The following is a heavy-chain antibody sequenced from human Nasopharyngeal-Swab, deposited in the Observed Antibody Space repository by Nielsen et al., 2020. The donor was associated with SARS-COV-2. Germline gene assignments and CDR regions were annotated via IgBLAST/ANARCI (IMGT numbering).Heavy chain of an antibody. Sequence: GESLKISCEASGFTFSTYWMSWVPQAPGQGLEWVANIRQDESEKYYVDSVKGRFPISRDHAKNSLFLQMNSLRVADTAVYYCARLLEVGGTPLDYWVQGSLVYVSS. CDR2: IRQDESEK. CDR3: ARLLEVGGTPLDY. D-gene: IGHD6-19*01. J-gene: IGHJ4*02. V-gene: IGHV3-7*01. CDR1: GFTFSTYW.